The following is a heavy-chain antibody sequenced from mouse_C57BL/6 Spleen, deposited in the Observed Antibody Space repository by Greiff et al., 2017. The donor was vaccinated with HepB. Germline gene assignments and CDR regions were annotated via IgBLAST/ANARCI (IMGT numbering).Heavy chain of an antibody. V-gene: IGHV1-19*01. D-gene: IGHD1-1*01. J-gene: IGHJ4*01. CDR1: GYTFTDYY. CDR2: INPYNGGT. CDR3: ARYYGSSYRYYAMDY. Sequence: VQLQQSGPVLVKPGASVKMSCKASGYTFTDYYMNWVKQSHGKSLEWIGVINPYNGGTSYNQKFKGKATLTVDKSSSTAYMELNSLTSEDSAVYYCARYYGSSYRYYAMDYWGQGTSVTVSS.